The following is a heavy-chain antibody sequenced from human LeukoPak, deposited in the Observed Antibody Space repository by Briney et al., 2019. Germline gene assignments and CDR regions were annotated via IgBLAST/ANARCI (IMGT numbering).Heavy chain of an antibody. V-gene: IGHV1-46*01. CDR1: GYTFTSYY. CDR2: INPSGGST. Sequence: ASVKVSCKASGYTFTSYYMHWVRQAPGQGLEWMGIINPSGGSTSYAQKFQGRVTMTRDTSTSTVYVELSSLRSEDTAVYYCARLGPKRFLESDWGQGTLVTVSS. D-gene: IGHD3-3*01. CDR3: ARLGPKRFLESD. J-gene: IGHJ4*02.